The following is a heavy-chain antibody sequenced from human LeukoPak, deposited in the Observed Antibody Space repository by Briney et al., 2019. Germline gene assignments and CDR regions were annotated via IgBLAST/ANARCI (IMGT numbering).Heavy chain of an antibody. CDR2: INHSGST. CDR1: GGSFSGYY. D-gene: IGHD6-19*01. CDR3: ARAIAVAGVGYYFTT. Sequence: SETLSLTCAVYGGSFSGYYWSWIRQPPGKGLEWIGEINHSGSTNYNPSLKSRVTISVDTSKNQFSLKLSSVTAADTAVYYCARAIAVAGVGYYFTTGAREPWSPSPQ. J-gene: IGHJ4*02. V-gene: IGHV4-34*01.